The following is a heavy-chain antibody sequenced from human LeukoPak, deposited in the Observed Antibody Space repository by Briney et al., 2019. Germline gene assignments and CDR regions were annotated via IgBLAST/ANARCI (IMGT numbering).Heavy chain of an antibody. CDR1: GYTFTGYY. D-gene: IGHD1-26*01. J-gene: IGHJ4*02. V-gene: IGHV1-2*02. Sequence: ASVKVSCKASGYTFTGYYMHRVRQAPGQGLEWMGWINPNSGGTNYAQKFQGRVTMTRDTSIRTAYMELSRLRSDDTAVYYCARVVGATIGLIDYWGQGTLVTVSS. CDR3: ARVVGATIGLIDY. CDR2: INPNSGGT.